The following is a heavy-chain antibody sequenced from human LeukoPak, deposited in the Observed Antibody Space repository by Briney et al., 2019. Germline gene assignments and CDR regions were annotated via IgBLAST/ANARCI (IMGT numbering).Heavy chain of an antibody. CDR1: GGSFSGYY. Sequence: MASETLSLTCAVYGGSFSGYYWSWIRQPPGKGPEWIGEINHSGSTNYNPSLKSRVTISVDTSKNQFSLKLSSVTAADTAVYYCARKNRDSSGYYYYYYYMDVWGKGTTVTVSS. D-gene: IGHD3-22*01. V-gene: IGHV4-34*01. CDR3: ARKNRDSSGYYYYYYYMDV. CDR2: INHSGST. J-gene: IGHJ6*03.